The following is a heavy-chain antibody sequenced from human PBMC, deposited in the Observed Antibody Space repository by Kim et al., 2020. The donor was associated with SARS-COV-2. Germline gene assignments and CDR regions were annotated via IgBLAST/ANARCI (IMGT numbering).Heavy chain of an antibody. J-gene: IGHJ4*02. CDR3: AKDGRVVITNYFDY. D-gene: IGHD3-22*01. CDR1: GFTFSSYA. CDR2: ISGSGGST. V-gene: IGHV3-23*01. Sequence: GGSLRLSCAASGFTFSSYAMSWVRQAPGKGLEWVSAISGSGGSTYYADSVKGRFTISRDNSKNTLYLQMNSLRAEDTAEYYCAKDGRVVITNYFDYWGQGTLVTVSS.